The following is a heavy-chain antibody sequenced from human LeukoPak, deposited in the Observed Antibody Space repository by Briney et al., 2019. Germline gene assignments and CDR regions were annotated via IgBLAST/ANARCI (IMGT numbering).Heavy chain of an antibody. CDR2: ISASGGST. D-gene: IGHD1-26*01. J-gene: IGHJ5*02. CDR1: GFTFSSYS. V-gene: IGHV3-23*01. CDR3: ASHSGSYH. Sequence: PGGSLRLSCAASGFTFSSYSISWVRQAPGKGLEWVSAISASGGSTYYADSVKGRFTISRDNAKTSVYLQMNSLRAEDTAVYYCASHSGSYHWGQGTLVTVSS.